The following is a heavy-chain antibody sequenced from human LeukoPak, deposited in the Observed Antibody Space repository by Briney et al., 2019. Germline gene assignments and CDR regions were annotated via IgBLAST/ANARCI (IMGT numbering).Heavy chain of an antibody. D-gene: IGHD3-22*01. CDR2: IYYSGST. J-gene: IGHJ4*02. CDR3: ARAGYYYDSSGYYEGAYYFDY. Sequence: SETLSLTCTVSGGPICSYYWSWIRQPPGKGLEWIGYIYYSGSTNYNPSLKSRVTISVDTSKNQFSLKLSSVTAADTAVYYCARAGYYYDSSGYYEGAYYFDYWGQGTLVTVSS. V-gene: IGHV4-59*01. CDR1: GGPICSYY.